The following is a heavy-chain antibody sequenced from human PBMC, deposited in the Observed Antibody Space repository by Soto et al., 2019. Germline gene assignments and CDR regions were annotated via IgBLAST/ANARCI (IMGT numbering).Heavy chain of an antibody. V-gene: IGHV3-43*01. J-gene: IGHJ1*01. CDR3: VNPVFNSETYNGAGYFHP. D-gene: IGHD1-26*01. CDR2: ITWDGGDT. CDR1: GFTFDDYT. Sequence: GGSLRLSCAASGFTFDDYTMHWVRQAPGKGLELVSLITWDGGDTYYADSVKGRFTISRDNSNTSLLPQMNNLGPDDPAFYYWVNPVFNSETYNGAGYFHPWGKGPWSPSPQ.